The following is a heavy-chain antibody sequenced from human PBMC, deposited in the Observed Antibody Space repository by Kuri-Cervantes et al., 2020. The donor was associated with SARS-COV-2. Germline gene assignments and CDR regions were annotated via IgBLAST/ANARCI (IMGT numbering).Heavy chain of an antibody. D-gene: IGHD3-10*01. V-gene: IGHV3-30*18. CDR2: ISYDGRDT. CDR1: GYTFTDYY. CDR3: AKPGSVRGIIREDHYGLDV. J-gene: IGHJ6*02. Sequence: SCKASGYTFTDYYMYWVRQAPGKGLEWVAVISYDGRDTYYGGSVRGRFTISRDNSKNTLYLQMNSLRPEDTGVYYCAKPGSVRGIIREDHYGLDVWGQGTTVTVSS.